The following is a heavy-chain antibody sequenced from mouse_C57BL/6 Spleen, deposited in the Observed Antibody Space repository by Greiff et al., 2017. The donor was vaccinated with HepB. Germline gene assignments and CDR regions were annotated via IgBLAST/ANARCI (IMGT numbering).Heavy chain of an antibody. D-gene: IGHD2-2*01. J-gene: IGHJ4*01. V-gene: IGHV2-2*01. CDR2: IWRGGST. CDR1: GFSLTSYG. Sequence: QVQLQQSGPGLVQPSQRLSITCTVSGFSLTSYGVHCVRQSPGKGLEWLGVIWRGGSTDYNAAFISRLSISKDNSKSQVFFKMNCLQADYTAIYYCARKMVTKDYYAMDYWGQGTSVSVSS. CDR3: ARKMVTKDYYAMDY.